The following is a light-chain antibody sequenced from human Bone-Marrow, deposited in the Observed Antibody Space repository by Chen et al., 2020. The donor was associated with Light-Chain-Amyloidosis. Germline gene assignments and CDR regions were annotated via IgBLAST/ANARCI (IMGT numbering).Light chain of an antibody. V-gene: IGLV3-25*03. CDR3: QSADSSGTYEVI. CDR1: DLPTKY. J-gene: IGLJ2*01. CDR2: RDT. Sequence: SYDLTQPPSAPALPGQTAWIPRSGDDLPTKYAYWYQQNPGQGPVLVIHRDTERPSGISERFSGSSSGTTATLTISGVQAEDEADYHCQSADSSGTYEVIFGGGTKLTVL.